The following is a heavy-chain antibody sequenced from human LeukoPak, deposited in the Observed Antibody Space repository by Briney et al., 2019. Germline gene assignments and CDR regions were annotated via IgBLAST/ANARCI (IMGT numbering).Heavy chain of an antibody. CDR1: GFTFSSYA. J-gene: IGHJ4*02. Sequence: GGSLRLSCAASGFTFSSYAMSWVRQAPGKGLEWVSAISGSGGSTYYADSVKGRFTISRDNSKNTLYLQVNSLRAEDTAVYYCAKDQDVVVVAAGFDNWGQGTLVTVSS. V-gene: IGHV3-23*01. D-gene: IGHD2-15*01. CDR2: ISGSGGST. CDR3: AKDQDVVVVAAGFDN.